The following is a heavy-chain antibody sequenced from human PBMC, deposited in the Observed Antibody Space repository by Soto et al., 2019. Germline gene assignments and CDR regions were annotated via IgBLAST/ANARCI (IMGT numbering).Heavy chain of an antibody. V-gene: IGHV4-4*07. D-gene: IGHD7-27*01. Sequence: QVQLQESGPGLVEPSETLSLTCSVSGDSMNNYYWSWIRQSTDKGLEWIGRISATGTTTYIASLKSRITLSVDTSKNQFSLNLKFVTAADTAVYFFARDQSGAADLWGQGTVVTVS. J-gene: IGHJ3*01. CDR3: ARDQSGAADL. CDR1: GDSMNNYY. CDR2: ISATGTT.